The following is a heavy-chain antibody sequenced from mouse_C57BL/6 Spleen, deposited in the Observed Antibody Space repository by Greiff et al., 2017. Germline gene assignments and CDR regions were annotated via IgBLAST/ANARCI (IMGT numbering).Heavy chain of an antibody. D-gene: IGHD1-1*01. CDR1: GFTFSDYG. V-gene: IGHV5-17*01. CDR2: ISSGSSTI. J-gene: IGHJ3*01. CDR3: ARPTVVPSWFAY. Sequence: EVKLQESGGGLVKPGGSLKLSCAASGFTFSDYGMHWVRQAPEKGLEWVAYISSGSSTIYYADTVKGRFTISRDSAKNTLFLQMTSLRSEDTAMYYCARPTVVPSWFAYWGQGTLVTGSA.